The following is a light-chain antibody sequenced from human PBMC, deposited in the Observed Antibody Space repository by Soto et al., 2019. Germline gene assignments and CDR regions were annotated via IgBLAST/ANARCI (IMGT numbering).Light chain of an antibody. CDR3: LQDYNYPHT. CDR1: QGIRSD. J-gene: IGKJ2*01. V-gene: IGKV1-6*01. CDR2: GAS. Sequence: AIQMTQPPSSLSASVGDRVTITCRASQGIRSDLGWYQQKPGIAPKLPIYGASTLQSGVPSRFSGSGSGTDFTLTISSLQPEDFATYYCLQDYNYPHTFGQGTKVDIK.